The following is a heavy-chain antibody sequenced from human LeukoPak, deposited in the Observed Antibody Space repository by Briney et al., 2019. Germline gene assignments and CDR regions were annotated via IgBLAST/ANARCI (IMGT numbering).Heavy chain of an antibody. D-gene: IGHD3-3*01. Sequence: SQTLSLTCTVSGGSISSGSYYWRWIRQPAGRGLEWLGRIYTSGSTNYNPSLKSRVTISVDTSKNQFSLKLSSVTAADTAVYYCARENYDFWSGYYFSPWGQGTLVTVSS. V-gene: IGHV4-61*02. CDR3: ARENYDFWSGYYFSP. CDR1: GGSISSGSYY. CDR2: IYTSGST. J-gene: IGHJ5*02.